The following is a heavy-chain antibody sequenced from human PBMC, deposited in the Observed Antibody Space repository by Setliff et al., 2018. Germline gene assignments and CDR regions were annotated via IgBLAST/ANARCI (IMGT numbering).Heavy chain of an antibody. D-gene: IGHD2-15*01. CDR2: FHQSSTN. CDR1: GSSVDSDYF. Sequence: SETLSLTCGVSGSSVDSDYFWGWVRQPPGKGLEWIASFHQSSTNYYNPSLKSRVSISVDTARNQISLTLKSLTAADTAVYYCARAQWGLLRFEYWGQGTLVTVSS. V-gene: IGHV4-38-2*01. J-gene: IGHJ4*02. CDR3: ARAQWGLLRFEY.